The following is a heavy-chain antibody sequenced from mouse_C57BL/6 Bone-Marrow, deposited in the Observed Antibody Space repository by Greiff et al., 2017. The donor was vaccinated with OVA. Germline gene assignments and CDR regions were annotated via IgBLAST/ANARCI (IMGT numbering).Heavy chain of an antibody. CDR3: ARYPMVTTDAMDY. J-gene: IGHJ4*01. D-gene: IGHD2-2*01. CDR1: GFTFTDYY. Sequence: VQLQQSGGGLVQPGGSLSLSCAASGFTFTDYYMSWVRQPPGKALEWLGFIRNKANGYTTEYSASVKGRFTISRDNSQSILYLQMNALRAEDSATYYCARYPMVTTDAMDYWGQGTSVTVSS. V-gene: IGHV7-3*01. CDR2: IRNKANGYTT.